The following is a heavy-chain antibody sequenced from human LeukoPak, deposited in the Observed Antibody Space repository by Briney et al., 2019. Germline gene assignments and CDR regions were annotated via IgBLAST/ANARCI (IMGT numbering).Heavy chain of an antibody. CDR1: GFTFSDYA. D-gene: IGHD3-10*01. CDR3: ARDRFMVRGVLVGTFDL. V-gene: IGHV3-33*01. CDR2: IGHGGSNK. J-gene: IGHJ3*01. Sequence: PGGSLRLSCAASGFTFSDYAMHWVRQAPGKGLEWVAVIGHGGSNKYDADSVKGRFTISRDNSKNMMYLQMTSLRAEDTAAYYLARDRFMVRGVLVGTFDLWGQGTMVTVSS.